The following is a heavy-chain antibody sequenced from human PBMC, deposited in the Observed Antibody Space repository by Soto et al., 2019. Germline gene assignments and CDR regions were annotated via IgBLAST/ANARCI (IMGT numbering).Heavy chain of an antibody. CDR2: MTGSGDYT. J-gene: IGHJ4*02. CDR1: GFTFSTYA. Sequence: EVQLLESGGGLVQPGGSLRLSCAASGFTFSTYAMSWVRQAPGKGLECVSTMTGSGDYTYHADSVKGRFTISRDNSKNTLYLQMSSLRAEDTPVYFCARRYSGSCFDYWGQGTLVTVSS. D-gene: IGHD1-26*01. V-gene: IGHV3-23*01. CDR3: ARRYSGSCFDY.